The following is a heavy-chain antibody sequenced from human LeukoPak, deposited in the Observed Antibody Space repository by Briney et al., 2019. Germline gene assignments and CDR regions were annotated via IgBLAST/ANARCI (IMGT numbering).Heavy chain of an antibody. CDR1: GFTFSSYG. Sequence: GRSLRLSCAASGFTFSSYGMHWVRQAPGKGLEWVAVIWYDGSNKYYADSVKGRFTISRDNSKNTLYLQMNSLRAEDTAVYYCAREGAPYYDILTGYYDAFDIWGQGTMVTVSS. CDR2: IWYDGSNK. V-gene: IGHV3-33*01. CDR3: AREGAPYYDILTGYYDAFDI. D-gene: IGHD3-9*01. J-gene: IGHJ3*02.